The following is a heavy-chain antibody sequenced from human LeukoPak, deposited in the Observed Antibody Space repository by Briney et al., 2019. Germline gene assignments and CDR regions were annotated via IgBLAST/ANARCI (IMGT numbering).Heavy chain of an antibody. J-gene: IGHJ4*02. CDR3: ARGYFEYGDYYPDY. CDR1: GFTFSSYG. Sequence: GRSLRLSCAASGFTFSSYGMHWVRQAPGNGLEWVAVIWYDGSNKYYADSVKGRFTISRDNSKNTLYLQMNSLRAEDTAVYYCARGYFEYGDYYPDYWGQGTLVTVSS. V-gene: IGHV3-33*01. CDR2: IWYDGSNK. D-gene: IGHD4-17*01.